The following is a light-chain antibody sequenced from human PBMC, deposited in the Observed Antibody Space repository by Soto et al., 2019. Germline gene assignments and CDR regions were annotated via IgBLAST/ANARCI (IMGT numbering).Light chain of an antibody. J-gene: IGKJ4*01. CDR3: QQYGSSPLT. Sequence: EIVLTQSPDTLSLSSGERATLSCRASQRISIYYLAWYHQKPGQAPRLLIYGASSRATGVPDRFSGSGSGTDFTLTISRLEPEDFAVYYCQQYGSSPLTFGGGTKVEIK. CDR1: QRISIYY. V-gene: IGKV3-20*01. CDR2: GAS.